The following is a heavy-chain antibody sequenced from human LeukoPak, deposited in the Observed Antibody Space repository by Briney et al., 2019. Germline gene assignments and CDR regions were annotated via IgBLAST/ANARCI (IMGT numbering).Heavy chain of an antibody. CDR3: AREGDGYNSYYYYGMDV. D-gene: IGHD5-24*01. CDR2: IYYSGST. J-gene: IGHJ6*02. CDR1: GGSISSGSYY. Sequence: SETLSLTCTVSGGSISSGSYYWGWIRQPPGKGLEWIGNIYYSGSTSYNPSLKSRVTISVDTSKNQFSLKLSSVTAADTAVYYCAREGDGYNSYYYYGMDVWGQGTTVTVSS. V-gene: IGHV4-39*07.